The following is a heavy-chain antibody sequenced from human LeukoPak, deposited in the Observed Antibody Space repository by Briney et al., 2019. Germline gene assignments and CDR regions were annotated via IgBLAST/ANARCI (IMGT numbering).Heavy chain of an antibody. J-gene: IGHJ4*02. CDR2: INTNTGNP. CDR3: ARVDPAEAGTSFDY. Sequence: ASVKVSCKASGYSFTNYAMNWVRQAPGQGLEWMGWINTNTGNPTYAQAFRGRFVFSLDTSVNTAYLQISSLKSEDTAIDYCARVDPAEAGTSFDYWGQGTLLTVS. CDR1: GYSFTNYA. D-gene: IGHD6-13*01. V-gene: IGHV7-4-1*02.